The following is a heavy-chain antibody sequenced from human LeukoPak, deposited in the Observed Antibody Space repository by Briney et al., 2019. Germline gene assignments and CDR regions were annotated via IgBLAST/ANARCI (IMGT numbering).Heavy chain of an antibody. Sequence: ASVKVSCKASGYTFTSYYMHWVRQAPGQGLEWMGIINPSGGSTSYAQKLQGRVTMTTDTSTSTAYMELRSLRSDDTAVYYCAREYYYDSSGSKCLDYWGQGTLVTVSS. CDR2: INPSGGST. D-gene: IGHD3-22*01. CDR1: GYTFTSYY. V-gene: IGHV1-46*01. CDR3: AREYYYDSSGSKCLDY. J-gene: IGHJ4*02.